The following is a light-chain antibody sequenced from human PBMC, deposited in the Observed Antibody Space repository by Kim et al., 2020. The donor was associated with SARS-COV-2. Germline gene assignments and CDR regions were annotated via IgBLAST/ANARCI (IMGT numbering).Light chain of an antibody. CDR1: QSISSY. Sequence: DIQMTQSPSSLSASVGDRVTITCRASQSISSYLNWYQQKPGKAPKLLIYAASSLQSGVSSRFSGSGSGTDFTLTIRSLQPEDFASYYCQQSYSTPPRTFGQGTKVDIK. V-gene: IGKV1-39*01. J-gene: IGKJ1*01. CDR2: AAS. CDR3: QQSYSTPPRT.